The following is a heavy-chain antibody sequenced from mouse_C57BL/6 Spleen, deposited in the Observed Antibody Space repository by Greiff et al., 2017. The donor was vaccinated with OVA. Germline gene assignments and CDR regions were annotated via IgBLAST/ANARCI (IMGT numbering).Heavy chain of an antibody. V-gene: IGHV1-64*01. Sequence: QVQLQQPGAELVKPGASVKLSCKASGYTFTSYWMHWVKQRPGQGLEWIGMIHPNSGSTNYNEKFKSKATLTVDKSSSTAYMQLSSLTSEDSAVYYCVREGTVVARDWGQGTSVTVSS. J-gene: IGHJ4*01. D-gene: IGHD1-1*01. CDR2: IHPNSGST. CDR1: GYTFTSYW. CDR3: VREGTVVARD.